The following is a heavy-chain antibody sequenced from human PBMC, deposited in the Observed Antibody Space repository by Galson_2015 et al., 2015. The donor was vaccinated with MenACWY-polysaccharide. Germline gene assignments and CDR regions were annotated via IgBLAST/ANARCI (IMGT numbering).Heavy chain of an antibody. CDR1: GPTFSSYA. CDR2: ISYDGINK. Sequence: SLRLSCAASGPTFSSYAIHWVRQAPGKGLEWVAVISYDGINKYYADSVKGRFTISRDNSKYTVYLQMNSLRADDTTVYYCARDYCDRITCSGMDVWGQGTTVTVSS. CDR3: ARDYCDRITCSGMDV. J-gene: IGHJ6*02. D-gene: IGHD2/OR15-2a*01. V-gene: IGHV3-30-3*01.